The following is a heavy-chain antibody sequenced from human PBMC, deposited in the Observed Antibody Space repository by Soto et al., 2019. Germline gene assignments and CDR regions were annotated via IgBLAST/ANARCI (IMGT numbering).Heavy chain of an antibody. V-gene: IGHV1-18*01. CDR3: ARLKYRPEAGARSDWFDP. D-gene: IGHD6-19*01. Sequence: QVQLVQSGAEVKKPGASVKVSCKASGYTFTSYGISWVRQAPGQGLEWMGWISAYNGNTNYAQKLQGRVTMTTDTSTSRAYMELRSLRSDDTAVYYWARLKYRPEAGARSDWFDPWCQETLVTASS. CDR1: GYTFTSYG. CDR2: ISAYNGNT. J-gene: IGHJ5*02.